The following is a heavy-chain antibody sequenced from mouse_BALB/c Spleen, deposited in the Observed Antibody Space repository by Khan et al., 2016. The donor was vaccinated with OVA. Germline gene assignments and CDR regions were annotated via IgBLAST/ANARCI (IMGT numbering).Heavy chain of an antibody. J-gene: IGHJ3*01. CDR1: GYTFTSYW. CDR3: ARREKYGYDPSWFAY. Sequence: QVQLQQPGAELVRPGASVKLSCKASGYTFTSYWMNWVKQRPGQGLEWIGMIDPSDSETHYNQMFKDKATLTVDKSSSTAYMHLSSLTSEDSAVYYCARREKYGYDPSWFAYGGQGTLVTVSA. D-gene: IGHD2-2*01. V-gene: IGHV1-61*01. CDR2: IDPSDSET.